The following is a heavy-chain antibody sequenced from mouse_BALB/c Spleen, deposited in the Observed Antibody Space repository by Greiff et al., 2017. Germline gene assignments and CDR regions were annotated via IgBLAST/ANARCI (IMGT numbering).Heavy chain of an antibody. J-gene: IGHJ4*01. Sequence: EVMLVESGGGLVKPGGSLKLSCAASGFTFSDYYMYWVRQTPEKRLEWVATISDGGSYTYYPDSVKGRFTISRDNAKNNLYLQMSSLKSEDTAMYYCARDIPLTPTGAMDYWGQGTSVTVSS. CDR3: ARDIPLTPTGAMDY. D-gene: IGHD1-3*01. V-gene: IGHV5-4*02. CDR2: ISDGGSYT. CDR1: GFTFSDYY.